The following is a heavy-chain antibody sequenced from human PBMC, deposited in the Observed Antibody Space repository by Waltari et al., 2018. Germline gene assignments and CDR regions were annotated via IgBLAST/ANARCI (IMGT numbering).Heavy chain of an antibody. D-gene: IGHD6-19*01. J-gene: IGHJ4*02. V-gene: IGHV3-48*03. CDR3: GSSGWFFDY. Sequence: EVQLVESGGGLVQPGGSLRLSCAASGFTFSSYEMNWVRQAPGKGLEWVSYISSSGSTIYYAASVKGRFTISRDNAKNSLYLQMNSLRAEDTAVYYCGSSGWFFDYWGQGTLVTVSS. CDR1: GFTFSSYE. CDR2: ISSSGSTI.